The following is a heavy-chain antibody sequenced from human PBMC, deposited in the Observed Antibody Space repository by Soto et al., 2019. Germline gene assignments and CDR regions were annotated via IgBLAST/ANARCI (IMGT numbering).Heavy chain of an antibody. Sequence: QVQLQESGPGLVKPSQTLSLTCTVSGGSISSGGYYWSWIRPHPGKGLEWMGYIYYSGSTYYNPSLKSRVTRAVDTSKNQFSLKLSSVTAADTGVYYCAGGHPGNEWELRYYFDYWGQGTLVTVSS. CDR1: GGSISSGGYY. J-gene: IGHJ4*02. V-gene: IGHV4-31*03. CDR3: AGGHPGNEWELRYYFDY. CDR2: IYYSGST. D-gene: IGHD1-26*01.